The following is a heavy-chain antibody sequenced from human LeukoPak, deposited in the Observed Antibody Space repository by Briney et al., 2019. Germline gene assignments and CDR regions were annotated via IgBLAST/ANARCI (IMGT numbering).Heavy chain of an antibody. Sequence: TSETLSLTCTVSGGSISSYYWSWIRQPPGKGLEWMGYIHYSGSTNYNPSLKSRVTISVDTSKNQFSLRLRSVTAADTAVYYCARVLWFGEVGNWFDPWGQGTLVTVSS. J-gene: IGHJ5*02. CDR1: GGSISSYY. CDR3: ARVLWFGEVGNWFDP. CDR2: IHYSGST. V-gene: IGHV4-59*01. D-gene: IGHD3-10*01.